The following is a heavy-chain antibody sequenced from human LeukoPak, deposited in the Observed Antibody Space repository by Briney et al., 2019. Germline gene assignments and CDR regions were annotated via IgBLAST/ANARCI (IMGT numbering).Heavy chain of an antibody. Sequence: ASVKVSCKASGYTFTSYYMHWVRQAPGQGLEWMGKINPSGGSTSYAQKFQGRVTMTRDTSTSTVHMELSSLRSEDTAVYYCARAVAGTGLYFDYWGQGTLVTVCS. V-gene: IGHV1-46*03. CDR2: INPSGGST. J-gene: IGHJ4*02. D-gene: IGHD6-19*01. CDR3: ARAVAGTGLYFDY. CDR1: GYTFTSYY.